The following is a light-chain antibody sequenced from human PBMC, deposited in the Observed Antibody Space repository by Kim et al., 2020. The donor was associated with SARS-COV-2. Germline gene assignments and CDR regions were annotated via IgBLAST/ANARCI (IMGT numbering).Light chain of an antibody. CDR1: QCINSW. J-gene: IGKJ1*01. CDR2: RAS. Sequence: ASLGDKVTVTCRASQCINSWLNWYQQKPGKAPHLMIYRASTLKSGVPPRFSGSASGTDFSLTISSLQPEDFATYYCQQSYTFPRTFGQGTKVDIK. CDR3: QQSYTFPRT. V-gene: IGKV1-39*01.